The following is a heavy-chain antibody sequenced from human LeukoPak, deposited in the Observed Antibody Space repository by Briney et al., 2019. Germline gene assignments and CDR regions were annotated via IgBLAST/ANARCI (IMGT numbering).Heavy chain of an antibody. CDR2: KYYSGNS. Sequence: SETLSLTCTVSGGSISSSTYYWGWIRHPPGKGLELIGSKYYSGNSYYNPSLKSRVSISVDTSKNQFSLKLSSVTAADTAVYYCARLYYYYGLDVWGQGTTVTVSS. V-gene: IGHV4-39*01. CDR1: GGSISSSTYY. J-gene: IGHJ6*02. CDR3: ARLYYYYGLDV.